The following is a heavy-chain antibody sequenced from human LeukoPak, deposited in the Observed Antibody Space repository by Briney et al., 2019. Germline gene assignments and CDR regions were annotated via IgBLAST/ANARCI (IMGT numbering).Heavy chain of an antibody. D-gene: IGHD2-8*01. V-gene: IGHV3-7*01. CDR3: ARVGMVYAITYFDY. Sequence: PGGSLRLSCAASGFTFSSYWMSWLRQAPGKGLEWVANIKQDGSEIYYVDSVKGRFTISRDNAKNSLYLQMNSLRAEDTAVYYCARVGMVYAITYFDYWGQGTLVTVSS. CDR2: IKQDGSEI. CDR1: GFTFSSYW. J-gene: IGHJ4*02.